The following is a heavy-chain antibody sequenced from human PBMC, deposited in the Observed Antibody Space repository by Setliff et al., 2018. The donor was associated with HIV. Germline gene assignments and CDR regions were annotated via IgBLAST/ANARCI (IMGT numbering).Heavy chain of an antibody. J-gene: IGHJ4*01. V-gene: IGHV1-69-2*01. CDR3: ATSPPPRIPQGTC. CDR2: VDPEHGET. D-gene: IGHD2-2*02. CDR1: GYIFTDYY. Sequence: ASVKVSCKASGYIFTDYYIHWVRQAPGKGLEWMGRVDPEHGETIYAEKFQGSVIITADLVTDTAYMDLSSLGSEDTAVYYCATSPPPRIPQGTCWGQGTRVTVSS.